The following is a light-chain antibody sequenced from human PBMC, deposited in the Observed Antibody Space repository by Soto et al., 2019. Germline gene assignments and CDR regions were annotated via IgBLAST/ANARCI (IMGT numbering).Light chain of an antibody. J-gene: IGLJ3*02. CDR2: DTN. Sequence: QSVLTQPPSVSAAPGKRVTISCSGSRSNIGNNYVSWYQQLPGTAPKLLIYDTNKRPSGIPDRFSGSKSGTSATLAITGLQTGDEADYYCGTWDSSLSAGVFGGGTKLTVL. CDR1: RSNIGNNY. V-gene: IGLV1-51*01. CDR3: GTWDSSLSAGV.